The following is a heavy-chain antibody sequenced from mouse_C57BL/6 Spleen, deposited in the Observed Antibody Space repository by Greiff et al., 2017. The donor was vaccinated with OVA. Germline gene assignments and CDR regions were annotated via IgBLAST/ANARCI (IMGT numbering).Heavy chain of an antibody. V-gene: IGHV5-6*02. D-gene: IGHD1-1*01. CDR3: ARRGSSYDYFDY. CDR1: GFTFSSYG. J-gene: IGHJ2*01. CDR2: ISSGGSYT. Sequence: EVKLVESGGDLVKPGGSLKLSCAASGFTFSSYGMSWVRQTPDKRLEWVATISSGGSYTYYPDSVKGRFTISRDNAKNTLYLQMSSLKSEDTAMYYCARRGSSYDYFDYGGQGTTLTVSS.